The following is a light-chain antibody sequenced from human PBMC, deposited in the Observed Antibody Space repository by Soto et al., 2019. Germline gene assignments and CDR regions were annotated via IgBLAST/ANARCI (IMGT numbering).Light chain of an antibody. CDR1: QSLLHITGETF. CDR2: DVS. J-gene: IGKJ5*01. CDR3: MQSTQLPPT. Sequence: DVVMTQTPLSLSVAPGQPASISCKSSQSLLHITGETFLLWYLQKPGQSPQLLIYDVSTRVSGVPDRFSGSGSGTDFTLESSRVETDDVGIYYCMQSTQLPPTFGQGTRLGIE. V-gene: IGKV2D-29*02.